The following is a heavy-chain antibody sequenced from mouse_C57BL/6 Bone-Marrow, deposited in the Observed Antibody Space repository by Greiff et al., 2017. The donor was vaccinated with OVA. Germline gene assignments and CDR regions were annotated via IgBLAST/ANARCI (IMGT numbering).Heavy chain of an antibody. J-gene: IGHJ1*03. V-gene: IGHV5-16*01. CDR3: ARDPYYSNFYWYFDV. D-gene: IGHD2-5*01. Sequence: EVQLVESEGGLVQPGSSMKLSCTASGFTFSDYYMAWVRQVPEKGLEWVANINYDGSSTYYLDSLKSRFIISRDNAKNILYLQMSSLKSEDTATYYCARDPYYSNFYWYFDVWGTGTTVTVSS. CDR1: GFTFSDYY. CDR2: INYDGSST.